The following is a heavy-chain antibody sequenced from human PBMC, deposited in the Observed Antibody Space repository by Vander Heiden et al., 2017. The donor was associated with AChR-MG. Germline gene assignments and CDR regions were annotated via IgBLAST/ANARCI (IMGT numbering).Heavy chain of an antibody. Sequence: EVQLVESGGGLVTPGGSLRLSCAASGFTLSSYSMNWVRQAPGKGLEWVSSISSSSSYIYYADSVKGRFTISRDNAKNSLYLQMNSLRAEDTAVYYCARPYCSSTSCYEGVFDPWGQGTLVTVSS. D-gene: IGHD2-2*01. V-gene: IGHV3-21*01. CDR1: GFTLSSYS. CDR3: ARPYCSSTSCYEGVFDP. J-gene: IGHJ5*02. CDR2: ISSSSSYI.